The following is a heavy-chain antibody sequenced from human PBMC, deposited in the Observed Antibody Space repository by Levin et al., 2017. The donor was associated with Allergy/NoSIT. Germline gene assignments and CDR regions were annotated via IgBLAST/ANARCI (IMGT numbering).Heavy chain of an antibody. V-gene: IGHV3-30*18. CDR3: AKYQQRSGFYDAFDI. Sequence: PGGSLRLSCAASGFTFSSYGMHWVRQAPGKGLEWVAVISYDGSNKYYADSVKGRFTISRDNSKNTLYLQMNSLRAEDTAVYYCAKYQQRSGFYDAFDIWGQGTMVTVSS. CDR1: GFTFSSYG. J-gene: IGHJ3*02. CDR2: ISYDGSNK. D-gene: IGHD6-19*01.